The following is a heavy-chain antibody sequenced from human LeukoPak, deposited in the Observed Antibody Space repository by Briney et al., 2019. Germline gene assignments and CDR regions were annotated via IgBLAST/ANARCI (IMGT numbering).Heavy chain of an antibody. D-gene: IGHD3-22*01. CDR2: IYYSGST. V-gene: IGHV4-30-4*08. Sequence: SETLSLTCTVSGGSISSSSYYWGWIRQPPGKGLEWIGYIYYSGSTYYNPSLKSRVTISVDTSKNQFSLKLSSVTAADTAVYYCARAPRGYSSGYYFDYWGQGTLVTVSS. CDR3: ARAPRGYSSGYYFDY. J-gene: IGHJ4*02. CDR1: GGSISSSSYY.